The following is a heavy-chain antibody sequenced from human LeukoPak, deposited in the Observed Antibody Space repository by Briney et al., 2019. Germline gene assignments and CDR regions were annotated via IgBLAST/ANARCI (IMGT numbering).Heavy chain of an antibody. D-gene: IGHD1-20*01. J-gene: IGHJ3*02. CDR2: ISSSSSYI. CDR3: ARLRITGTTGTPDAFDI. CDR1: GLTFSSYS. V-gene: IGHV3-21*01. Sequence: GGSLRLSCAASGLTFSSYSMNWVRQAPGKGLEWVSSISSSSSYIYYADSVKGRFTISRDNAKNSLYLQMNSLRAEDTAVYYCARLRITGTTGTPDAFDIWGQGTMVTVSS.